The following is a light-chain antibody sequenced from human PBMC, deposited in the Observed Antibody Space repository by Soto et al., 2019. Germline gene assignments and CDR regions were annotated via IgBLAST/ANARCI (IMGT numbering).Light chain of an antibody. V-gene: IGKV3-11*01. J-gene: IGKJ4*01. CDR1: QSVNIY. Sequence: EMLWSQSPATLSWSPGEIATLSGRSIQSVNIYLACYQQKPGQAPRLLIYDASNRATGIPARFSGSGSGKDFTLTISSLEPEDIAVYYCQQRSNWRVTFGGGTKVDIK. CDR3: QQRSNWRVT. CDR2: DAS.